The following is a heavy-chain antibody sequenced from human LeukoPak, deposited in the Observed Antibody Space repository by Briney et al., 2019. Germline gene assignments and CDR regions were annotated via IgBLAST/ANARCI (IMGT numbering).Heavy chain of an antibody. D-gene: IGHD1-14*01. CDR1: GGSISSYY. Sequence: KPSETLSLTCTVSGGSISSYYWSWIRQSAGKGLEWIGRIYTSGSTNYNPYLKSRVTMSVDTSKNQFSLQLNSVTPEDTAVYYCARDTGVRPRVAHFDYWGQGTLVTVSS. CDR3: ARDTGVRPRVAHFDY. V-gene: IGHV4-4*07. J-gene: IGHJ4*02. CDR2: IYTSGST.